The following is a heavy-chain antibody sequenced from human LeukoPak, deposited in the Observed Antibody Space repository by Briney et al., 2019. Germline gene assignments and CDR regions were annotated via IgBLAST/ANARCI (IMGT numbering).Heavy chain of an antibody. CDR2: ISYDGFYK. V-gene: IGHV3-30*03. CDR3: ASKKPPWYYYYYMDV. CDR1: GFTFSSYA. Sequence: GGSLRLSCTASGFTFSSYAMHWVRQSPGKGLEWVAVISYDGFYKYSADSVQGRFNISRDNSKNTLYLQMNSLRAEDTAVYYCASKKPPWYYYYYMDVWGKGTTVAVSS. J-gene: IGHJ6*03.